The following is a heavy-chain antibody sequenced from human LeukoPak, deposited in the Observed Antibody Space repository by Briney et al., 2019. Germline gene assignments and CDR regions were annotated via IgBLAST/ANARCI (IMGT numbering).Heavy chain of an antibody. J-gene: IGHJ4*02. CDR1: GGSISSYY. D-gene: IGHD6-13*01. CDR2: IYYSGGT. Sequence: SETLSLTCTVSGGSISSYYWSWIRQPPGKGLEWIGYIYYSGGTNYNPSLKSRVTISVDTSKNQFSLKLSSVTAADTAVYYCTRHSRAAAGTTPFDYWGQGTLVTVSS. CDR3: TRHSRAAAGTTPFDY. V-gene: IGHV4-59*08.